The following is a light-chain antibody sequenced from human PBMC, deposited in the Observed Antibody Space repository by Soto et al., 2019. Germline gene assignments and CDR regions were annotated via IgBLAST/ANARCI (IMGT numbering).Light chain of an antibody. Sequence: QSALTQPASVSASPGQSITISCTGTSSDVGGSNLVSWYQQHPGKPPKLIIYDVATRPSGVSNRFSGSKSGSTASLIISRLQTEDEADYYCVSFTSSTTYVFGSGTKLT. CDR1: SSDVGGSNL. CDR2: DVA. J-gene: IGLJ1*01. V-gene: IGLV2-14*03. CDR3: VSFTSSTTYV.